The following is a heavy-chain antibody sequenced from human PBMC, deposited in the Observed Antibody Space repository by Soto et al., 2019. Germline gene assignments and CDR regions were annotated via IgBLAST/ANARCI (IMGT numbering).Heavy chain of an antibody. Sequence: EVQLLESGGGLVQPGGSLTLSCAASGFTFSTYAMGWVRQAPGKGLEWVSTIQGRDDTTFYADSVRGRFTISRDNYKNTIYLQMNTLRGDDTAVYYCAKETDPRCCYGVDYWGQGALVTVSS. CDR1: GFTFSTYA. D-gene: IGHD2-2*01. J-gene: IGHJ4*02. CDR2: IQGRDDTT. V-gene: IGHV3-23*01. CDR3: AKETDPRCCYGVDY.